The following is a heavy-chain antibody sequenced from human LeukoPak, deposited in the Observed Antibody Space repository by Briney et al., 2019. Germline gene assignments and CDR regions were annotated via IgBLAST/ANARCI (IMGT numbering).Heavy chain of an antibody. Sequence: GESLKIACKGSGYSFTSYWIGWVRQMPGKGLEWMGIIYPGDSDTRYSPSFQGQVTISADKSISTAYLQWSSLKASDTAMYYCARQYYYGSVTYQPEYFQHWGQGTLVTVSS. CDR2: IYPGDSDT. J-gene: IGHJ1*01. V-gene: IGHV5-51*01. D-gene: IGHD3-10*01. CDR3: ARQYYYGSVTYQPEYFQH. CDR1: GYSFTSYW.